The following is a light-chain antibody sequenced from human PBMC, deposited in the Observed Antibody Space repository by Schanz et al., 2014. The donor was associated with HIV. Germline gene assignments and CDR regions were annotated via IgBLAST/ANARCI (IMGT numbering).Light chain of an antibody. CDR2: EDS. Sequence: NFMLTQPHSVSESPEKTVTISCTRSSGSFASSYVQWYQQRPGSAPTIVIYEDSQRPSGVPDRFSGSIDSSSKTASLTISGLRPEDEADYYCQSCEYNAHVVFGGGTKLTVL. CDR1: SGSFASSY. CDR3: QSCEYNAHVV. J-gene: IGLJ2*01. V-gene: IGLV6-57*04.